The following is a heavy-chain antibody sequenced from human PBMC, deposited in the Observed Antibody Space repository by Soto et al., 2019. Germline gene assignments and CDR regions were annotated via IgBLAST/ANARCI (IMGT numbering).Heavy chain of an antibody. CDR2: INPSGGST. D-gene: IGHD6-13*01. V-gene: IGHV1-46*01. CDR3: ARDLAEEDAYSSSWYGMDV. J-gene: IGHJ6*02. Sequence: GASVKVSCKASGHTFTSYYMHWVRQAPGQGLEWMGIINPSGGSTSYAQKFQGRVTMTRDTSTSTVYMELSSLRSEDTAVYYCARDLAEEDAYSSSWYGMDVWGQGTTVTVSS. CDR1: GHTFTSYY.